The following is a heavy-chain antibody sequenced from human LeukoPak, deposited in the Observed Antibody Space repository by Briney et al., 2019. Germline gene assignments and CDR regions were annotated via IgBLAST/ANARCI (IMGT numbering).Heavy chain of an antibody. V-gene: IGHV1-69*13. CDR3: ARKVPNDSSGYYYRGQFDP. CDR1: GGTLSTSA. D-gene: IGHD3-22*01. CDR2: IIPIFSTA. Sequence: SVKVSCKASGGTLSTSAINWVRQAPGQGLEWMGGIIPIFSTANYAQKFQGRVTITADESTSTAYMELSSLRSEDTAVYYCARKVPNDSSGYYYRGQFDPWGQGTLVTVSS. J-gene: IGHJ5*02.